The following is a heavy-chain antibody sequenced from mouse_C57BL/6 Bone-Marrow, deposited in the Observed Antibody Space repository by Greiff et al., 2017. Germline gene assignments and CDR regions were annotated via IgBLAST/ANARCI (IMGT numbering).Heavy chain of an antibody. D-gene: IGHD2-3*01. CDR2: IHPNSGST. CDR3: ARYYGYYQYYFDY. J-gene: IGHJ2*01. CDR1: GYTFTSYW. Sequence: VQLQQPGAELVKPGASVKLSCKASGYTFTSYWMNWVKQRPGQGLEWIGMIHPNSGSTNYNEKFKSKATLTVDKSSITAYMQLSSLTSEDSAVYYCARYYGYYQYYFDYWGQGTTLTVSS. V-gene: IGHV1-64*01.